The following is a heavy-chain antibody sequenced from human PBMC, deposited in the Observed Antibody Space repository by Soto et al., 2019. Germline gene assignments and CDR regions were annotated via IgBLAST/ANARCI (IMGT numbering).Heavy chain of an antibody. J-gene: IGHJ4*02. CDR3: ARHAIVVVPAAIAFYFDY. Sequence: SETLSLTCTVSGGSISSYYWSWIRQPPGKGLEWIGYIYYSGSTNYNPSLKSRVTISVDTPKNQFSLKLSSVTAADTAVYYCARHAIVVVPAAIAFYFDYWGQGTLVTVSS. D-gene: IGHD2-2*02. CDR2: IYYSGST. V-gene: IGHV4-59*08. CDR1: GGSISSYY.